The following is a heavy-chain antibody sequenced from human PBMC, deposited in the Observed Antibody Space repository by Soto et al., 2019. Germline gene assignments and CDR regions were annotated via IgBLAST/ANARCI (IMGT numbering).Heavy chain of an antibody. CDR1: GFTFSSYT. V-gene: IGHV3-21*01. D-gene: IGHD5-18*01. J-gene: IGHJ5*02. CDR2: ISSSGSHI. Sequence: GGSLRLSCAASGFTFSSYTMNWVRQAPGKGLEWASSISSSGSHIHYADSVKGRFTISRDNAKNSLFLQMDSLRAEDTAVYYCARDVETSMDGLNYFDPWGQGTLVTVSS. CDR3: ARDVETSMDGLNYFDP.